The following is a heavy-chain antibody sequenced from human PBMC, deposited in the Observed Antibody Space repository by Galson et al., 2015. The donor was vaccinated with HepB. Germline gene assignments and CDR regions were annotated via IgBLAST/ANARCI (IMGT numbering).Heavy chain of an antibody. J-gene: IGHJ4*02. CDR1: GGSISSGDYY. Sequence: TLSLTCTVSGGSISSGDYYWSWIRQPPGKGLEWIGYICYSGSTYYNPSLKSRVTISVDTSKNQFSLKLSSVTAADTAVYYCARDEGEWLRSCTLWGQGTLVTVSS. D-gene: IGHD5-12*01. CDR3: ARDEGEWLRSCTL. V-gene: IGHV4-30-4*01. CDR2: ICYSGST.